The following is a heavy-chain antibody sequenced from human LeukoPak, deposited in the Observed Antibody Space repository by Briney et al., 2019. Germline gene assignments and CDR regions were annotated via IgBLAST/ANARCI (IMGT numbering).Heavy chain of an antibody. V-gene: IGHV3-23*01. J-gene: IGHJ5*02. Sequence: GGSLRLSCAASGFTFSSYAMSWVRQAPGKGLEWVSAISGSGGSTYYADSVKGRFTISRDNSKNTLYLQMNSLRAEDTAVYYCARDRGSYCSSTSCPGGDNWFDPWGQGTLVTVSS. CDR3: ARDRGSYCSSTSCPGGDNWFDP. D-gene: IGHD2-2*01. CDR2: ISGSGGST. CDR1: GFTFSSYA.